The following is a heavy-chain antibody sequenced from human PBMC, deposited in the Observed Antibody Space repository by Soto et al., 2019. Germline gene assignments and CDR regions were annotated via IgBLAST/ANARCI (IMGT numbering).Heavy chain of an antibody. Sequence: GESLKISCKGSGYSFTSYWISWVRQCPGKGLEWRGRIDPSDSYTKYSPSFQGHVTISADKSISTAYLQWSSLKASDTAMYYCASNKNWNYYYGMDVWGQGTTVTVSS. CDR2: IDPSDSYT. CDR1: GYSFTSYW. J-gene: IGHJ6*02. V-gene: IGHV5-10-1*01. D-gene: IGHD1-1*01. CDR3: ASNKNWNYYYGMDV.